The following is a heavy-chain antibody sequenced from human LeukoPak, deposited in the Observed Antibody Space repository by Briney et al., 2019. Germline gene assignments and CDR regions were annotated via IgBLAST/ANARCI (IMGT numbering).Heavy chain of an antibody. J-gene: IGHJ4*02. V-gene: IGHV4-31*03. CDR3: ARYRFGDSPRYSLDY. Sequence: PSQTLSLTCTVSGGSISSGDYYWSWIRQHPGKGLEWIGYIYYSGSTYYNLSLKSRLTISVDTSKNQFSLKVSSVTAADTAVYYCARYRFGDSPRYSLDYWGQGTLVFVSS. CDR1: GGSISSGDYY. CDR2: IYYSGST. D-gene: IGHD4-17*01.